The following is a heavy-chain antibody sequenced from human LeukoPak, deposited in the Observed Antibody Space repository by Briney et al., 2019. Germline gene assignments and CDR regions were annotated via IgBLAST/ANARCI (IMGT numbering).Heavy chain of an antibody. J-gene: IGHJ4*02. Sequence: ASVTVSCKTSGYTFTGYYMHWVRQAPGQGLEWMGWISPTSGDTKYAQKFQGRVAMTRDTSISTAYMELSRLRSDDTAVYYCVRDGLNWNYDYWGQGTLVAVSS. D-gene: IGHD1-7*01. CDR1: GYTFTGYY. CDR2: ISPTSGDT. CDR3: VRDGLNWNYDY. V-gene: IGHV1-2*02.